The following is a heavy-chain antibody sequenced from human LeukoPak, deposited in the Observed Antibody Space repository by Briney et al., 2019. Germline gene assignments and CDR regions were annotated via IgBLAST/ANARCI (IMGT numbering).Heavy chain of an antibody. CDR3: ARGLYDILTVLDV. Sequence: GGSLRLSCTASGFTFSTYDMHWVRQATGKGLEWVSGTGIAGDTHYSDSVKGRFTISRENAKNSLYLQMNSLRAGDTAVYYCARGLYDILTVLDVWGQGTTVTVSS. J-gene: IGHJ6*02. CDR1: GFTFSTYD. CDR2: TGIAGDT. V-gene: IGHV3-13*01. D-gene: IGHD3-9*01.